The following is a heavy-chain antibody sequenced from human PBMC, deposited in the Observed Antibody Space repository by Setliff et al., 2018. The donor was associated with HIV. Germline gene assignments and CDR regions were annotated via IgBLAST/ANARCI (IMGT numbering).Heavy chain of an antibody. Sequence: GGSRRLSCPAPGFTSSSYGMHWVRQAPGKGLEWVAIIWFDGTKKYYADSVKGRFTICRDNSQNTLYLQMNSLRAEDTATYYCAKDFEDLSGAYLGQGTLVTVSS. J-gene: IGHJ4*02. V-gene: IGHV3-30*02. CDR1: GFTSSSYG. CDR3: AKDFEDLSGAY. D-gene: IGHD3-10*01. CDR2: IWFDGTKK.